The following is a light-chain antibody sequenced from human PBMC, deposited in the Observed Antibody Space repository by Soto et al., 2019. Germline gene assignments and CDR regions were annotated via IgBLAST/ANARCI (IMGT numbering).Light chain of an antibody. CDR3: QQYNNWPPLT. CDR2: GAS. V-gene: IGKV3-15*01. CDR1: QSVSSN. Sequence: EIVMTQSPATLSVSPGERATLSCRASQSVSSNLAWYQQKPGQAPRLLINGASTRATGIPARFSGSGSGTEFTLTISSLQSEDLAVYYCQQYNNWPPLTFGQGTRLEIK. J-gene: IGKJ5*01.